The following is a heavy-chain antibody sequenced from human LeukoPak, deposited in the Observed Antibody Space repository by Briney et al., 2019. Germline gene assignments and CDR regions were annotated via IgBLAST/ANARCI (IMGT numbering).Heavy chain of an antibody. D-gene: IGHD2-2*02. CDR2: ISYDGSNK. CDR3: AKELPDCIVVVPAAIAEYYFDY. V-gene: IGHV3-30*18. CDR1: RFTFSSYG. J-gene: IGHJ4*02. Sequence: GRSLRLSCAASRFTFSSYGMHWVRQAPGKGLDWVAVISYDGSNKYYADSVKGRFTISRDNSKNTLYLQMNSLRAEDTAVYYCAKELPDCIVVVPAAIAEYYFDYWGQGTLVTVSS.